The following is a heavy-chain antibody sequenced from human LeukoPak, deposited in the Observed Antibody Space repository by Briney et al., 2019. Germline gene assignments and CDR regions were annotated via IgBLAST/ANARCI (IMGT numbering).Heavy chain of an antibody. Sequence: GGSLRLSCAASGFTVSNNYMSWVRQAPGKGLEWVSVIYSGGSTYYADSVKGRFTISRDNSKNTLYLQMNSLRADDTAVYFCAKKTQYDGHYPLDYWGQGTLVTVSS. D-gene: IGHD4/OR15-4a*01. J-gene: IGHJ4*02. CDR1: GFTVSNNY. CDR2: IYSGGST. CDR3: AKKTQYDGHYPLDY. V-gene: IGHV3-53*01.